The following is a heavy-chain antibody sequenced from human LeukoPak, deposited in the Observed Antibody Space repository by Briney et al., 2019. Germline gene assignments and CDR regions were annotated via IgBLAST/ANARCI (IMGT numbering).Heavy chain of an antibody. J-gene: IGHJ4*02. CDR2: IKEDGSEA. Sequence: GGSLRLSCAASGFTFSSYWMSWVRQAPGKGLEWVANIKEDGSEAYYVDSVKGRFTISRDNAKNSLYLQMNSLRAEDTAVYFCARLGEKADFDYWGQGTLVTVSS. CDR3: ARLGEKADFDY. CDR1: GFTFSSYW. D-gene: IGHD3-16*01. V-gene: IGHV3-7*01.